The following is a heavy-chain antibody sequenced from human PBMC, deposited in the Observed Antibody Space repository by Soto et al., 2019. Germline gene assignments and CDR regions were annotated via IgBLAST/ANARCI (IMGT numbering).Heavy chain of an antibody. CDR2: IYSGGST. V-gene: IGHV3-53*01. J-gene: IGHJ6*02. Sequence: PGGSLRLSCAASGFTVSSNYMSWVRQAPGRGLEWVSVIYSGGSTYYADSVKGRFTISRDNSKNTLYLQMNSLRAEDTAVYYCASAMLRGSLTYYYYYGMDVWGQGTTVTVSS. CDR3: ASAMLRGSLTYYYYYGMDV. D-gene: IGHD3-10*01. CDR1: GFTVSSNY.